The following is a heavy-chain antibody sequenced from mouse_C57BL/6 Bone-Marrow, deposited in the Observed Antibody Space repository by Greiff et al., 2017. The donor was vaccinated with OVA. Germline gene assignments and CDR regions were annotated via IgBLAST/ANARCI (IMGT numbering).Heavy chain of an antibody. Sequence: QVQLQQSGPGLVQPSQSLSITCTVSGFSFTSYGVHWVRQSPGKGLEWLGVLWSGGSTDYNAAFISRLSISKDNTKSQVFFKMNSLQADNTARYCCARMVTPYYYAMDYWGQGTSVTVSS. J-gene: IGHJ4*01. V-gene: IGHV2-2*01. D-gene: IGHD2-1*01. CDR2: LWSGGST. CDR1: GFSFTSYG. CDR3: ARMVTPYYYAMDY.